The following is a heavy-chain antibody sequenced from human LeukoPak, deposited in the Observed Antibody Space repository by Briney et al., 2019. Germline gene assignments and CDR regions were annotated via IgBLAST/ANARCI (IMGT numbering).Heavy chain of an antibody. V-gene: IGHV3-48*01. CDR1: GFTISSYS. Sequence: PGGTLSLSCAASGFTISSYSMNWVSPAPGKGLGWVSYISSSSSTIYYADSVKGRVTISRDNAKNSLYLQMNSLRAEDTAVYYRARDSGDYAPFDYWGQGTLVTVSS. J-gene: IGHJ4*02. CDR3: ARDSGDYAPFDY. D-gene: IGHD4-17*01. CDR2: ISSSSSTI.